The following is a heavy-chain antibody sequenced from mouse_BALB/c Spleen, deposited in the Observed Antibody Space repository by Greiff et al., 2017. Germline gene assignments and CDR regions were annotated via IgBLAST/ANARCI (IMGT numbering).Heavy chain of an antibody. CDR3: ARGGGDAMDY. CDR1: GYTFTSYW. J-gene: IGHJ4*01. Sequence: QVQLQQPGAELVKPGASVKLSCKASGYTFTSYWMHWVKQRPGQGLEWIGEINPSNGRTNYNEKFKSKATLTVDKSSITAYMQLSSLTSEDSAVYYCARGGGDAMDYWGQGTSVTVSS. V-gene: IGHV1S81*02. CDR2: INPSNGRT.